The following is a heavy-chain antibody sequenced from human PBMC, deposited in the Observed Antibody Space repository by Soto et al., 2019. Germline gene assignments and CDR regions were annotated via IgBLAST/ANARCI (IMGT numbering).Heavy chain of an antibody. CDR3: ARRPDAFDI. CDR1: GSTSTDFT. V-gene: IGHV3-23*01. J-gene: IGHJ3*02. CDR2: ISGDGLST. Sequence: LRLSCAGSGSTSTDFTMTWVRQAPGKGLEWVSAISGDGLSTYYAGSVEGRFTISRDNSKTTLYLQMNSLRAEDTAVYYCARRPDAFDIWGRGTMVTVSS.